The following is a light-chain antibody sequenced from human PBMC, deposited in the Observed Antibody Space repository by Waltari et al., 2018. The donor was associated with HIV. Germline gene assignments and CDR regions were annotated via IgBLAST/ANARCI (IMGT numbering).Light chain of an antibody. CDR3: SSYTRGTTPVV. Sequence: QSALTQPAPVSGSPGQSITTPCRGTSSDIGAYNYVPWYQKCPGKAPKLMIYEVSYRPSGVSSRFSASKSANMASLTFSGLQAEDEAHYYCSSYTRGTTPVVFGGGTKLTVL. V-gene: IGLV2-14*01. J-gene: IGLJ2*01. CDR2: EVS. CDR1: SSDIGAYNY.